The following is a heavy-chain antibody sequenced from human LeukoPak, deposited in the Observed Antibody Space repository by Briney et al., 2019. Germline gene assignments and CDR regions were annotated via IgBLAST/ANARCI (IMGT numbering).Heavy chain of an antibody. CDR1: EFTFSTYS. D-gene: IGHD3-3*01. V-gene: IGHV3-48*01. J-gene: IGHJ6*03. Sequence: GGSLRLSCAASEFTFSTYSMNWVRQAPGKGLEWVSYISSSSSTMYYADSVKGRFTISRDNAKNSLYLQLNSLRAEDTAVYYSAKTSLSDPSGHYYYMDVWGKGTTVTVSS. CDR2: ISSSSSTM. CDR3: AKTSLSDPSGHYYYMDV.